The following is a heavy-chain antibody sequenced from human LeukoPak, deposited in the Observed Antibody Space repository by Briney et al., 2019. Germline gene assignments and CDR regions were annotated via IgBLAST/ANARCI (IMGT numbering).Heavy chain of an antibody. D-gene: IGHD5-18*01. Sequence: ASETLSLTCAVYGGSFSGYYWSWIRQPPGKGLEWIGEINHSGSTYYNPSLKSRVTISVDTSKNQFSLKLSSVTAADTAVYYCARSSRHIGYSYGYFDYWGQGTLVTVSS. CDR1: GGSFSGYY. J-gene: IGHJ4*02. CDR2: INHSGST. V-gene: IGHV4-34*09. CDR3: ARSSRHIGYSYGYFDY.